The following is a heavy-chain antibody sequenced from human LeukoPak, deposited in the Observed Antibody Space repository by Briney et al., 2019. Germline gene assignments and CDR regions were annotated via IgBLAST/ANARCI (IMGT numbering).Heavy chain of an antibody. CDR2: LRGNGET. D-gene: IGHD3-16*01. CDR1: GLSFSTFA. V-gene: IGHV3-23*01. Sequence: GGSLRLSCAASGLSFSTFATSWVRHGPATGLEWVSSLRGNGETFYADSVKGRFTLSSDSSRNTVYFQLNNLRVEDTAIYYCARASWVSSTDAVRWGQGTLVTVSS. CDR3: ARASWVSSTDAVR. J-gene: IGHJ4*02.